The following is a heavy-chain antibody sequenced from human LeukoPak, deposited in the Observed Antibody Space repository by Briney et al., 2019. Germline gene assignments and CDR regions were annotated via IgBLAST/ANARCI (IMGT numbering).Heavy chain of an antibody. D-gene: IGHD3-22*01. CDR3: AKPSYDSSRYYYSTGDY. CDR1: GFTFSSYG. V-gene: IGHV3-30*18. J-gene: IGHJ4*02. CDR2: ISYDGSNK. Sequence: GRSLRLSCAASGFTFSSYGMHWVRQAPGKGLEWVAVISYDGSNKYYADSVKGRFTISRDNSKNTLYLQMNSLRAEDTAVYYCAKPSYDSSRYYYSTGDYWGQGTLVTVSS.